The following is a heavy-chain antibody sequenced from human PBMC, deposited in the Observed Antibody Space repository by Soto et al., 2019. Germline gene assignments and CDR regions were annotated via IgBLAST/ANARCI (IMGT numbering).Heavy chain of an antibody. Sequence: ASVKVSCKASGYTFTTYGISWVRQAPGQGLEWMGWISGYNGNTNYAQKLQGRVTMTTDTSTSTAYMELRSLRSDDTAVYYCARDAATYYEPYYYGMDVWGQGTTVTVSS. CDR3: ARDAATYYEPYYYGMDV. CDR2: ISGYNGNT. CDR1: GYTFTTYG. V-gene: IGHV1-18*04. J-gene: IGHJ6*02. D-gene: IGHD6-25*01.